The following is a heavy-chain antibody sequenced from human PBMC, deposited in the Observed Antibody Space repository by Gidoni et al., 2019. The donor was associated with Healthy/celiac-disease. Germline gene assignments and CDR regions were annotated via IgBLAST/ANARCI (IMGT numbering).Heavy chain of an antibody. J-gene: IGHJ4*02. CDR1: GFTFSSYA. CDR3: AKKPRSPYYFDY. V-gene: IGHV3-23*01. CDR2: ISGSGGST. Sequence: VQLLASEGGLVQPGGSLRLSCAASGFTFSSYAMSWVRQAPGKGLEWVSAISGSGGSTYYAESVKGRFTISRDNSKNTLYLQMNSLRAEDTAVYYCAKKPRSPYYFDYWGQGTLVTVSS.